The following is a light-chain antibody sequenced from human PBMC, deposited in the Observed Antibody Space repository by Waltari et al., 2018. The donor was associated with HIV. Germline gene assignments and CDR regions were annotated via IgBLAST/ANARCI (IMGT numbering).Light chain of an antibody. V-gene: IGLV2-11*01. CDR2: DVT. Sequence: QSALTQPRSVSGSPGLSVTISCSGTSSDVGGYNYVSWYQQHPGKAPKLMIYDVTERPSGVPDRFSGSKSGNTASLTISGLQADDEADYYCCSYAGRYTWVFGGGTELTVL. CDR3: CSYAGRYTWV. J-gene: IGLJ3*02. CDR1: SSDVGGYNY.